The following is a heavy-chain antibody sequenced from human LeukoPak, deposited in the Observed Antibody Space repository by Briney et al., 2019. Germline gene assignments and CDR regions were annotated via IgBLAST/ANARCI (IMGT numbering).Heavy chain of an antibody. CDR3: ARDPVGATSFDY. Sequence: SETLSLTCAVYGGSFSGYYWSWIRQPPGKGLEWIGEINHSGSTNYNPSLKSRVTISVDTSKNQFSLKLSSVTAADTAVYYCARDPVGATSFDYWGQGTLVTVSS. D-gene: IGHD1-26*01. J-gene: IGHJ4*02. CDR2: INHSGST. V-gene: IGHV4-34*01. CDR1: GGSFSGYY.